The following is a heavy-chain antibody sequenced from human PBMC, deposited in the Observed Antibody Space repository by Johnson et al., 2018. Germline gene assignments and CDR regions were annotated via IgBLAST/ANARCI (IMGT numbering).Heavy chain of an antibody. Sequence: EQLVEAGGGLVQAGGSLGLSCAASGFTFSDYWMNWVRQAPGKGLEWVASIKQDGSEKYYVDSVKGRFTISRDNANNSRFLQMHPLRAEDKAVYYCASRYYDPSGFFAYFQHWGQGTLVTVSS. CDR2: IKQDGSEK. V-gene: IGHV3-7*01. CDR1: GFTFSDYW. CDR3: ASRYYDPSGFFAYFQH. J-gene: IGHJ1*01. D-gene: IGHD3-22*01.